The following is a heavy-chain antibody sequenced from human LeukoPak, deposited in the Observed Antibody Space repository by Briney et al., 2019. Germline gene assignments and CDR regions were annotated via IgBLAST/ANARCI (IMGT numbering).Heavy chain of an antibody. J-gene: IGHJ3*01. Sequence: SETLSLTCTVSGGSISSYYWSWIRQPPGKGLEWIGYIYYSGSTNYNPSLKSRVTISVDTSKNQFSLQLSSVTAADTAVYYCAGDVMSTALDAFDVWGQGTMVTVSS. D-gene: IGHD1-1*01. CDR1: GGSISSYY. CDR2: IYYSGST. CDR3: AGDVMSTALDAFDV. V-gene: IGHV4-59*01.